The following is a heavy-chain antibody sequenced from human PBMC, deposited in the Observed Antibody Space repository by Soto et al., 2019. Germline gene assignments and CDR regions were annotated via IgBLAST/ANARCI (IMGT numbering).Heavy chain of an antibody. J-gene: IGHJ4*02. CDR3: AKSQGREYYFDY. D-gene: IGHD2-15*01. CDR1: GFSFSSYA. V-gene: IGHV3-23*01. CDR2: ISSSGGST. Sequence: TGGSLRLSCAASGFSFSSYAMNWVRQAPGKGLEWVSAISSSGGSTYYSDSVKGRVTISRDNSKNTLYLQMNSLRAEDTALYHCAKSQGREYYFDYWGQGTLVTVSS.